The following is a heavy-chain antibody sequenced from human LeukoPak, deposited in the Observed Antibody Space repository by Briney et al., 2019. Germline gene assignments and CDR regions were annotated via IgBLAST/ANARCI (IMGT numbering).Heavy chain of an antibody. CDR3: ARLTGYSSESWFDP. CDR1: GGSISNYY. J-gene: IGHJ5*02. Sequence: SETLSLTCTVSGGSISNYYWSWIRQPPGKGLEWIGYIHYSGSTNYNPSLKSRVTISVDTSKKQFSLKLSSVTAADTAVYYCARLTGYSSESWFDPWGQGTLVTVSS. D-gene: IGHD3-9*01. V-gene: IGHV4-59*01. CDR2: IHYSGST.